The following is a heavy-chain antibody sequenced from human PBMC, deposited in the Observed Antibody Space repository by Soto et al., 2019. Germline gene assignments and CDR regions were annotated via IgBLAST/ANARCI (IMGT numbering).Heavy chain of an antibody. CDR1: GGSISSGGYS. D-gene: IGHD4-4*01. CDR2: IYHSGST. J-gene: IGHJ6*02. Sequence: ASQTLSLTCAVSGGSISSGGYSWSWIPHPPGWGLEWIGSIYHSGSTYYNPSLKSRVTISVDRSKKQFSLKLSSVTAAGTAVYYCAGMTTVTQYSDYYGMEVGGQGSTVTVSS. V-gene: IGHV4-30-2*01. CDR3: AGMTTVTQYSDYYGMEV.